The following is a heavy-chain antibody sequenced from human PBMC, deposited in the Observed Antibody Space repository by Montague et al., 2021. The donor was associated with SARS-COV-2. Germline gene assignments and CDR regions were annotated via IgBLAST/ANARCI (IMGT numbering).Heavy chain of an antibody. CDR3: ARAPIVVSGKNAFDI. J-gene: IGHJ3*02. V-gene: IGHV4-4*02. Sequence: SETLSLTCAVSGASISSSHWWSWLRQPPGRVLEWMGEIYHTGSTNYHPSLKSRVTISVDKSKNQFSLLLSSVTAADTAVYFCARAPIVVSGKNAFDIWGQGAMVTVSS. CDR2: IYHTGST. D-gene: IGHD6-19*01. CDR1: GASISSSHW.